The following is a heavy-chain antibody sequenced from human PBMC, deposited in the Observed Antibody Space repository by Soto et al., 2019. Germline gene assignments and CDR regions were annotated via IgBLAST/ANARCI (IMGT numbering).Heavy chain of an antibody. J-gene: IGHJ5*02. D-gene: IGHD3-10*01. Sequence: ASFKFSSKTSVSTFNSNTLDWVRQAPGQGLEWMGRIIPILGIANYAQKFQGRVTITADKSTSTAYMELSSLRSEDTAVYYCARESGSMVPGVYNWFDPWG. CDR3: ARESGSMVPGVYNWFDP. V-gene: IGHV1-69*04. CDR1: VSTFNSNT. CDR2: IIPILGIA.